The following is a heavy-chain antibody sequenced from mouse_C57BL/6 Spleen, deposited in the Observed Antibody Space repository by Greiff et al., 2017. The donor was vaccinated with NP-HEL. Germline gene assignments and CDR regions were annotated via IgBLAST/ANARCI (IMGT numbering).Heavy chain of an antibody. D-gene: IGHD5-1*01. V-gene: IGHV1-22*01. Sequence: VQLKQSGPELVKPGASVKMSCKASGYTFTDYNMHWVKQSHGKSLEWIGYINPNNGGTSYNQKFKGKATLTVNKSSSTAYMELRSLTSEDSAVYYCARESTPGVGAMDYWGQGTSVTVSS. CDR3: ARESTPGVGAMDY. CDR1: GYTFTDYN. J-gene: IGHJ4*01. CDR2: INPNNGGT.